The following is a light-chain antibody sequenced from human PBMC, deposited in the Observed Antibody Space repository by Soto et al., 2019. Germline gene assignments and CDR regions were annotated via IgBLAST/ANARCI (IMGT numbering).Light chain of an antibody. V-gene: IGKV1-27*01. CDR3: QTDHSVPFT. CDR2: AAS. J-gene: IGKJ3*01. Sequence: DIQMTQSPSSLSASVGDRVTITCRASQAISYFLAWYQQKPGRVPKLLINAASTLQSGVPSRFRVSAPGTAFTLPISSLQPEDVATYYCQTDHSVPFTFGPGTKVDIK. CDR1: QAISYF.